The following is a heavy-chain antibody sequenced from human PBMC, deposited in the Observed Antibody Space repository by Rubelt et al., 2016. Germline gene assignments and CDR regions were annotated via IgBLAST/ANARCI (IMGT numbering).Heavy chain of an antibody. CDR1: GYTFTGYY. V-gene: IGHV1/OR15-2*02. D-gene: IGHD3-22*01. J-gene: IGHJ4*02. CDR2: INTYNDKT. CDR3: ARGYFDSTGDFDY. Sequence: QVQLVQSGAEVKKPGASVKVSCKASGYTFTGYYMHWVRQAPGQGLEWMGWINTYNDKTNYPQKFQGRVSMTTDSSTNTAYMELRSLRSDDTAVYYCARGYFDSTGDFDYWGQGTLVTVSS.